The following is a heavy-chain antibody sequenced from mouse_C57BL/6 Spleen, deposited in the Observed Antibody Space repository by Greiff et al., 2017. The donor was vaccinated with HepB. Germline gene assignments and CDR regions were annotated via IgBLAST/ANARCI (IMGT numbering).Heavy chain of an antibody. D-gene: IGHD2-1*01. Sequence: VKLMESGPGLVAPSQSLSITCTVSGFSLTSYGVSWVRQPPGKGLEWLGVIWGDGSTNYHSALISRLSISKDNSKSQVFLKLNSLQTDDTATYYCAKPEGNLRRAWFAYWGQGTLVTVSA. CDR3: AKPEGNLRRAWFAY. J-gene: IGHJ3*01. V-gene: IGHV2-3*01. CDR1: GFSLTSYG. CDR2: IWGDGST.